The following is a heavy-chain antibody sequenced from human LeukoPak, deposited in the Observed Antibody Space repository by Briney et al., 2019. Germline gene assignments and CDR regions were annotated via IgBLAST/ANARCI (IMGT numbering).Heavy chain of an antibody. CDR1: GFTLSSYS. CDR2: ISSSSRTI. D-gene: IGHD5-18*01. J-gene: IGHJ4*02. V-gene: IGHV3-48*02. CDR3: AKRPLDHTDRVLFDY. Sequence: GGSLRLSCAASGFTLSSYSMNWVSQAPGEGRGWVSYISSSSRTIHTADSEKGRFTISRDKDKNSLYLQMHSLRDKDTAVYECAKRPLDHTDRVLFDYWGQGTLVTVSS.